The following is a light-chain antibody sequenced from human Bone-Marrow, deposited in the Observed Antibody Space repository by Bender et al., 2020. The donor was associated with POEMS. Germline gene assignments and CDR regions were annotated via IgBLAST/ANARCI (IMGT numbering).Light chain of an antibody. Sequence: QSALTQPASVSASPGQSITIPCTGTGSDVGRHNLVSWYQHHPGKAPKLLIYEVSKRPSGVPDRFSGSKSGNTASLTVSGLQAEDEADYYCSSWDDSLSGWVFGGGTKLTVL. J-gene: IGLJ3*02. CDR3: SSWDDSLSGWV. CDR2: EVS. V-gene: IGLV2-23*02. CDR1: GSDVGRHNL.